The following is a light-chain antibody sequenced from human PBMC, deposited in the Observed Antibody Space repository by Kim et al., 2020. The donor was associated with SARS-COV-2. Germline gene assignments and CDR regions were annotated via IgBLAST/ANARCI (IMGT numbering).Light chain of an antibody. CDR2: WAS. CDR1: QTVLYNSNNKNY. Sequence: RATLNCKSSQTVLYNSNNKNYLAWYQQKPGQAPKLLIYWASIRESGVSDRFSGSGSETDFTLTISSLLAEDVAVYYCQQYYSTPPSFGQGTKLEI. J-gene: IGKJ2*03. V-gene: IGKV4-1*01. CDR3: QQYYSTPPS.